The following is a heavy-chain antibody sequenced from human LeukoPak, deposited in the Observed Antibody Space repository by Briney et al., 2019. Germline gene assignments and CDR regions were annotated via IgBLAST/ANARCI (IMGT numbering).Heavy chain of an antibody. D-gene: IGHD1-26*01. CDR2: IRYDGSNK. V-gene: IGHV3-30*02. Sequence: GGSLRLSCAVSGFTFSIYGMHWVRPAAGEGLGWVGFIRYDGSNKYYADSVKGRFTITRDKSKNTLYLQMNSLRAEDTAVYYCAKDLVVGADADYYYYYMDVWGKGTTVTISS. J-gene: IGHJ6*03. CDR1: GFTFSIYG. CDR3: AKDLVVGADADYYYYYMDV.